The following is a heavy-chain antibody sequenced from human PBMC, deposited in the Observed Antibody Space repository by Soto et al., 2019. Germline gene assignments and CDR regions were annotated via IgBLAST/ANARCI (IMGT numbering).Heavy chain of an antibody. J-gene: IGHJ3*02. CDR1: GFTFSSYA. V-gene: IGHV3-23*01. Sequence: GGSLRLSCAASGFTFSSYAISWVRQAPGKGLEWVSSVSASGGTTNYADSVKGRFTISRDNSKSTLYLQMNSLRAEDTALYYCAKCGGPIRGAFDIWGQGTMVTVSS. D-gene: IGHD2-21*01. CDR3: AKCGGPIRGAFDI. CDR2: VSASGGTT.